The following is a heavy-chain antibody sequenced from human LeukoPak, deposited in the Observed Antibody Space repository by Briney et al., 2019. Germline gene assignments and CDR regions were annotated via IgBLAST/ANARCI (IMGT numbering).Heavy chain of an antibody. J-gene: IGHJ4*02. CDR1: GGSITNNY. CDR2: THDSGNS. Sequence: SETLSLTCSVSGGSITNNYWAWIRQPPGKGLEWIGYTHDSGNSNYNPSLRSRVTISVDTSKNQFSLKLTSVTAADTAVYYCARGAGWLIDYWGQGILVTVSS. D-gene: IGHD3-16*01. CDR3: ARGAGWLIDY. V-gene: IGHV4-59*13.